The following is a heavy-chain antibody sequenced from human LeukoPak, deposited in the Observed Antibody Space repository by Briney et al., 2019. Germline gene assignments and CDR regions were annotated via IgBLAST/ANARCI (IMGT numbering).Heavy chain of an antibody. J-gene: IGHJ6*04. CDR2: INHSGST. CDR3: PGAALITILGVPFPTYYGRDV. CDR1: GGSFSGYY. V-gene: IGHV4-34*01. D-gene: IGHD3-3*01. Sequence: PSETLSLTCAVYGGSFSGYYWSWIRQPPGKGLEWIGEINHSGSTNYNPSLKSRVTISVDTSKNQFSLKLSSVTAADTAVYYCPGAALITILGVPFPTYYGRDVGAKGPRFTVSS.